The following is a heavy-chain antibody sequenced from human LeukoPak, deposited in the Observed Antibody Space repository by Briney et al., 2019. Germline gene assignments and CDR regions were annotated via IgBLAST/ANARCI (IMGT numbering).Heavy chain of an antibody. D-gene: IGHD3-22*01. CDR1: GFTFSRYS. Sequence: PGGSLRLSCAASGFTFSRYSMNWVRQAPGKGLEWVSSISSSSSYIYYADSVKGRFTISRDNAKTSLYLQMNSLRAEDTAVYYCAKRFYYDSSGYGAFDIWGQGTMVTVSS. V-gene: IGHV3-21*04. CDR3: AKRFYYDSSGYGAFDI. J-gene: IGHJ3*02. CDR2: ISSSSSYI.